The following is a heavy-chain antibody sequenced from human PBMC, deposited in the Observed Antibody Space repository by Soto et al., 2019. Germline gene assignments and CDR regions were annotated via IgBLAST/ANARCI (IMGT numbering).Heavy chain of an antibody. V-gene: IGHV4-59*01. Sequence: SETLSLTCTVSGGSISSYYWSWIRQPPGKGLEWIGYIYYSGSTNYNPSLKSRVTISVDTSKNQFSLKLSSLTAADTAIYYCTRANWYSEYWGQGTLVTVSS. D-gene: IGHD7-27*01. CDR3: TRANWYSEY. CDR2: IYYSGST. J-gene: IGHJ4*02. CDR1: GGSISSYY.